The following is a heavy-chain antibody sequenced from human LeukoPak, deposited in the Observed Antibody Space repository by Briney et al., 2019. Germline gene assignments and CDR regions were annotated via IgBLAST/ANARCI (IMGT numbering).Heavy chain of an antibody. Sequence: GGSLRLSCAASGFTFSSCAMSWVRQAPTKGLEWVSGLSGSGAGTYYADSVKGRFTISRDNSKNTLYLQMNSLRAEDTAIYYCARVPCWSSTSCPHVDYWGQGTPVTVSS. CDR1: GFTFSSCA. D-gene: IGHD2-2*01. V-gene: IGHV3-23*01. J-gene: IGHJ4*02. CDR3: ARVPCWSSTSCPHVDY. CDR2: LSGSGAGT.